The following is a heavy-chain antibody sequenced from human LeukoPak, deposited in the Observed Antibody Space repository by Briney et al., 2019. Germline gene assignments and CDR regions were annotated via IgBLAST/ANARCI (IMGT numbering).Heavy chain of an antibody. Sequence: WASVKVSCKASGYTFTNYGMHWVRQGPGQRLERMGWINVGNGDTKYSQKFQGRVTITRDTSATTAYMELSSLRSEDTAVYYCARGFRITMVRRVSPGPHNWFDPWGQGTLVTVSS. J-gene: IGHJ5*02. D-gene: IGHD3-10*01. CDR3: ARGFRITMVRRVSPGPHNWFDP. CDR1: GYTFTNYG. V-gene: IGHV1-3*01. CDR2: INVGNGDT.